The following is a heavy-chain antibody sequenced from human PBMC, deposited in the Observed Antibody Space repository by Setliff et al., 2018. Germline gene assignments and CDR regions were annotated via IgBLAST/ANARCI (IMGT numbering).Heavy chain of an antibody. D-gene: IGHD3-16*01. CDR2: INPSSGAT. CDR1: GYTFTGYY. J-gene: IGHJ3*02. V-gene: IGHV1-2*06. Sequence: ASVKVSCKASGYTFTGYYMYWVRQAPGQGLEWMGRINPSSGATIYAQKFQGRVTMTSDTSISAAYMELGRLRSDDTAAYFCARDGGGDSDAFDIWGQGTTVTVS. CDR3: ARDGGGDSDAFDI.